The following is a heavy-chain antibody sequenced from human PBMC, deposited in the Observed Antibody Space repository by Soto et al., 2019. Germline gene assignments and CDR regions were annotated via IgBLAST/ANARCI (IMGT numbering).Heavy chain of an antibody. CDR1: GYSFTSYW. J-gene: IGHJ6*02. D-gene: IGHD6-13*01. Sequence: PVESVKISGKGSGYSFTSYWIGWVRQMPGKGLEWMGIIYPGDSDTRYSPSFQGQVTISADKSISTAYLQWSSLKASDTAMYYCARRIAAAGNDYYYYGMDVWGQGTTVTVYS. CDR2: IYPGDSDT. CDR3: ARRIAAAGNDYYYYGMDV. V-gene: IGHV5-51*01.